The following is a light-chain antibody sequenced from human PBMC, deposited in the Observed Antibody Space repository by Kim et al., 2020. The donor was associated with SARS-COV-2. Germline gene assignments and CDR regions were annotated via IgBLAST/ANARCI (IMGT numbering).Light chain of an antibody. V-gene: IGLV2-14*03. J-gene: IGLJ2*01. CDR3: TSYTTSISII. CDR1: SSDVGAYNF. CDR2: DVS. Sequence: GQSITISCTGSSSDVGAYNFVSRYQQHPGRAPKLMIYDVSKRPSGVSARFSGSKSGNTASLTISGLQAEDEADYYCTSYTTSISIIFGGGTKLTVL.